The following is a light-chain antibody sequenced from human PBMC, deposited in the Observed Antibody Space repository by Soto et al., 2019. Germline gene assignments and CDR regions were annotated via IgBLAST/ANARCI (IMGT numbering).Light chain of an antibody. CDR3: AAWDDSLKGYV. V-gene: IGLV1-44*01. CDR2: SNN. J-gene: IGLJ1*01. CDR1: SSNIGSNT. Sequence: QSVLTQPPSASGTPGRRVTISCSGSSSNIGSNTVNWYQQLPGTAPKLLIYSNNKRPSGVPDRFSGAKSGTSASLAISGLQSEDEADYYCAAWDDSLKGYVFGTGTKVTVL.